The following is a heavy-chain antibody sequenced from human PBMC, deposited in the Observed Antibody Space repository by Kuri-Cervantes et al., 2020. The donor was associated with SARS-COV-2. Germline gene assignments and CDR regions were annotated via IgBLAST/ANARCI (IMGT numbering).Heavy chain of an antibody. CDR2: INHSGST. Sequence: SETLSLTCAVYGGSFSGYYWSWIRQPPGKGLEWIGEINHSGSTDYNPSLKSRVTISVDTSKNQFSLKLSSVTAADTAVYYCGRAVKRFDYWGQGTLVTVSS. CDR3: GRAVKRFDY. V-gene: IGHV4-34*01. J-gene: IGHJ4*02. CDR1: GGSFSGYY. D-gene: IGHD2/OR15-2a*01.